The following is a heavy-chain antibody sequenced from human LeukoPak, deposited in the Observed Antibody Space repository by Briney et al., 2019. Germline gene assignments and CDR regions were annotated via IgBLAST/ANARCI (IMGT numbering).Heavy chain of an antibody. CDR3: ARSGSSSWYEPYYYYYGMDV. J-gene: IGHJ6*02. D-gene: IGHD6-13*01. CDR1: GFTFSSYA. CDR2: ISYDGSNK. V-gene: IGHV3-30-3*01. Sequence: GGSLRLSCAASGFTFSSYAMHWVRQAPGKGLEWVAVISYDGSNKYYADSVKGRFTISRDNSKNTLYLQMNSLRAEDTAVYYCARSGSSSWYEPYYYYYGMDVWGQGTTVTVSS.